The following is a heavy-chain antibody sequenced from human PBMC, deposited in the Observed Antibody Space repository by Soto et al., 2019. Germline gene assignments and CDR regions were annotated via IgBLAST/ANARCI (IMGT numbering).Heavy chain of an antibody. Sequence: EVQLVDSGGGLIQPGGSLRLPGAASGFSVSSSHRIWFRQAPGKGLEWVSVFYSGGATYYAVSVKGRFTISRDRSKNTVYLQMDGLRTEDTAVYHCAKLGPYGSESYSFRYNWIDPWGQGTLVTVSS. J-gene: IGHJ5*02. CDR1: GFSVSSSH. CDR3: AKLGPYGSESYSFRYNWIDP. D-gene: IGHD3-10*01. V-gene: IGHV3-53*01. CDR2: FYSGGAT.